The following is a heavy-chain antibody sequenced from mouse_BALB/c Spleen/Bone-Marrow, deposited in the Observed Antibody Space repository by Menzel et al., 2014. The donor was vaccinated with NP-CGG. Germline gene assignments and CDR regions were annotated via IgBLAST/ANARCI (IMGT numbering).Heavy chain of an antibody. CDR2: INPGSGGT. Sequence: QVQLKQSGAELVRPGTSVKVSCKASGYAFTNYLIEWAKQRPGQGLEWIGVINPGSGGTNYNEKFKGKATLTADKSSSTAYMQLSSLTSDDSAVYFCARREDYDLDYWGQGTTLTVSS. J-gene: IGHJ2*01. V-gene: IGHV1-54*01. CDR1: GYAFTNYL. D-gene: IGHD2-4*01. CDR3: ARREDYDLDY.